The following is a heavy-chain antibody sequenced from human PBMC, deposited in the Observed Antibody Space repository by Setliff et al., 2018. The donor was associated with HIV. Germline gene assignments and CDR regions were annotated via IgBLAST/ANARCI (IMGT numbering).Heavy chain of an antibody. Sequence: SVKVSCKTSGYPFDSYRISWVRQAPGQGLEWMGWISAYIGDTKYAQRFQGRVTMTTDPPTPTAYMELRSLKSEDTAVYYCARAVGGSNYFDYSGYQDFWGQGTRVTVSS. CDR3: ARAVGGSNYFDYSGYQDF. D-gene: IGHD3-22*01. V-gene: IGHV1-18*01. J-gene: IGHJ4*02. CDR1: GYPFDSYR. CDR2: ISAYIGDT.